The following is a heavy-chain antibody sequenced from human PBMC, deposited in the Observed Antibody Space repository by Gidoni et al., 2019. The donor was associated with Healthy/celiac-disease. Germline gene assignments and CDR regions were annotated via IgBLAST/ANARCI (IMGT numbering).Heavy chain of an antibody. V-gene: IGHV1-46*01. CDR3: AREEMATILGYYYYYMDV. D-gene: IGHD5-12*01. CDR1: GYTFTSYY. J-gene: IGHJ6*03. CDR2: INPSGGST. Sequence: QVQLVQSGAEVKKPGASVKVSCKASGYTFTSYYMHWVRQAPGQGLEWMGIINPSGGSTSYAQKFQGRVTMTRDTSTSTVYMELSSLRSEDTAVYYCAREEMATILGYYYYYMDVWGKGTTVTVSS.